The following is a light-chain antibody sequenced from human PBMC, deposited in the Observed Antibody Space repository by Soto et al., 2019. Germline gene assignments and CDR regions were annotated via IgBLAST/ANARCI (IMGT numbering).Light chain of an antibody. CDR3: QQYNSYSPT. Sequence: DIQMTQSPSTLSASAGDTVTITCRASESIDNSLACYQQKPGKAPKLLIYKASSLERGVPSRFSGSGSGTEFTLTSSTLQPADFATYYCQQYNSYSPTLGGGAKVDIK. CDR2: KAS. V-gene: IGKV1-5*03. CDR1: ESIDNS. J-gene: IGKJ4*01.